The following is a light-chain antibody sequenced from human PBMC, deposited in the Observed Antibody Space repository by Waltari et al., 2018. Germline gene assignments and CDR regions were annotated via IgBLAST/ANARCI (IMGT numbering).Light chain of an antibody. V-gene: IGLV2-23*02. CDR2: EVS. Sequence: QSALTQPASVSGSPGQSITVSCTGTSRDVGRYNLVSWYQQHPGKAPKLIIYEVSERPSGVSDRFSGSKSGNTASLTISVLQAEDEGDYYCCSFAGSSISMVFGGGTKLTVL. CDR1: SRDVGRYNL. CDR3: CSFAGSSISMV. J-gene: IGLJ2*01.